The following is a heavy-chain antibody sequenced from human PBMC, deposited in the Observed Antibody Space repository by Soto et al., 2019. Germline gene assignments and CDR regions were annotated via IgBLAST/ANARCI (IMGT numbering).Heavy chain of an antibody. V-gene: IGHV4-59*08. J-gene: IGHJ3*02. CDR3: ARHYRFGELSLRSGAFDI. CDR1: GGSISSYY. Sequence: QVQLQESGPGLVKPSETLSLTCTVSGGSISSYYWSWIRQPPGKGLEWIGYIYYSGSTNYNPSLKSRVTISVDTSKNQFSLKLSSVTAADTAVYYCARHYRFGELSLRSGAFDIWGQGTMVTVSS. CDR2: IYYSGST. D-gene: IGHD3-10*01.